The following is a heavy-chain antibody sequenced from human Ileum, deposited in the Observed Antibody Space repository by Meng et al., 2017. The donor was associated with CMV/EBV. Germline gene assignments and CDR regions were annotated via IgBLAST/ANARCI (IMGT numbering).Heavy chain of an antibody. CDR1: GGSFSGHY. V-gene: IGHV4-34*01. D-gene: IGHD3-22*01. Sequence: QVQLQQWGAGLLKPSETLSPTCEISGGSFSGHYGSWIRQTPGKELEWIGEINHRGDPDYNPSLNGRVTISVDTSKKQVSLKLRSVTAADTAIYYCARGLDNYYDLTWGQGILVTVSS. J-gene: IGHJ5*02. CDR2: INHRGDP. CDR3: ARGLDNYYDLT.